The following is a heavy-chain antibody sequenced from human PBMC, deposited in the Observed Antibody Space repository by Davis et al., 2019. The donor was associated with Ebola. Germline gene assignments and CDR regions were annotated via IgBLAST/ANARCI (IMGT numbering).Heavy chain of an antibody. CDR1: GFTFSSYA. Sequence: GGSLRLSCAASGFTFSSYAMHWVRQAPGKGLEWVAVISYDGSNKYYADSVKGRFTISRDNSKNTLYLQMNSLRAEDTAVYYCASLVVPAAGGMDVWGQGTTVTVSS. J-gene: IGHJ6*02. CDR3: ASLVVPAAGGMDV. CDR2: ISYDGSNK. V-gene: IGHV3-30-3*01. D-gene: IGHD2-2*01.